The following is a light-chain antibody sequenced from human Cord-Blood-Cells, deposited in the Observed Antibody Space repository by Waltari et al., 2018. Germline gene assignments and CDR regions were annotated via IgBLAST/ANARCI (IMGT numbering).Light chain of an antibody. V-gene: IGKV1-39*01. CDR2: AAS. J-gene: IGKJ1*01. Sequence: DIQMTQSPYSLSASVGDRVTITCRASQSISSYLNWYQQKPGKAPKLLIYAASSLQSGVQSRFSGSGSGTDFTLTISSLQPEDFATYYCQQSYSTPRTFGQGTKVEIK. CDR1: QSISSY. CDR3: QQSYSTPRT.